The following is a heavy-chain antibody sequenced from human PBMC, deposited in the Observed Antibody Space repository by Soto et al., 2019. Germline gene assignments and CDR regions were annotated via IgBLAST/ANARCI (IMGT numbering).Heavy chain of an antibody. CDR3: ARDHSSGWYVVDY. D-gene: IGHD6-19*01. V-gene: IGHV3-48*01. CDR1: GFTFSSYS. Sequence: VQLVESGGGLVQPGGSLRLSCAASGFTFSSYSMNWVRQAPGKGLEWVSYISSSSNTIYYADSVKGRFTISRDNAKNSLYLQMNSLRAEDTAVYYCARDHSSGWYVVDYWGQGTLVTVSS. CDR2: ISSSSNTI. J-gene: IGHJ4*02.